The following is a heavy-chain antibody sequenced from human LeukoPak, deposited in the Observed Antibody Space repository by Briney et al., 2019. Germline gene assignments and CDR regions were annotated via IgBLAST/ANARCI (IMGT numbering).Heavy chain of an antibody. D-gene: IGHD3-22*01. CDR1: GYTFTNYY. J-gene: IGHJ5*02. CDR3: ARHPSNYYDSSGYFGCFDP. CDR2: INPSCGGT. Sequence: ASVKVSCKASGYTFTNYYMHWVRQAPGQGLEWMGIINPSCGGTTYAQKFQGRVSMTRDTSTSTFYMDLSSLRSEDTAVYYCARHPSNYYDSSGYFGCFDPWGQGTLVTVSS. V-gene: IGHV1-46*01.